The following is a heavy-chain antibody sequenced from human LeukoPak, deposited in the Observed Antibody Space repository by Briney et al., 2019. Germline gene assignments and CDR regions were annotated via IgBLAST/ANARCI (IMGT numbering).Heavy chain of an antibody. CDR1: GFTFSSYA. J-gene: IGHJ4*02. Sequence: GGSLRLSCAASGFTFSSYAMSWVRQAPGKGLEWVSAISGSGGSTYYADSVKGRFTISRDNSKNMLYLQMNSLRAEDTAVYYCAKDFKVGARYIWDYWGQGTLVTVSS. CDR2: ISGSGGST. D-gene: IGHD1-26*01. CDR3: AKDFKVGARYIWDY. V-gene: IGHV3-23*01.